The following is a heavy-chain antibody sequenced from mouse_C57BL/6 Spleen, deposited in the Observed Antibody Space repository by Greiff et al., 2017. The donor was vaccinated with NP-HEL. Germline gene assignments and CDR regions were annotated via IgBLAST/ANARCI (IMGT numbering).Heavy chain of an antibody. J-gene: IGHJ1*03. CDR2: IDPSDSET. CDR3: ARSPSVTTVVAERYFDV. CDR1: GYTFTSYW. D-gene: IGHD1-1*01. V-gene: IGHV1-52*01. Sequence: QVQLQQPGAELVRPGSSVKLSCKASGYTFTSYWMHWVKQRPIQGLEWIGNIDPSDSETHYIQKFKDKATLTVDKSSSTAYMQLSSLTSEDSAVYYCARSPSVTTVVAERYFDVWGTGTTVTVSS.